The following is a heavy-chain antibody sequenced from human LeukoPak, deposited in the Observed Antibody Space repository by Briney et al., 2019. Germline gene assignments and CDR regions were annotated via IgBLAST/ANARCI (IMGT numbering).Heavy chain of an antibody. CDR3: ARDPFIVVVPAATNWFDP. J-gene: IGHJ5*02. Sequence: ASVKVSCKASGYTFTTYGISWVRQAPGQGLEWMGWISAYNGHTNYAQKLQGRVTMTTDASTTTAYMELRSLRSDDTAVYYCARDPFIVVVPAATNWFDPWGQGTLVTVSS. V-gene: IGHV1-18*01. CDR1: GYTFTTYG. CDR2: ISAYNGHT. D-gene: IGHD2-2*01.